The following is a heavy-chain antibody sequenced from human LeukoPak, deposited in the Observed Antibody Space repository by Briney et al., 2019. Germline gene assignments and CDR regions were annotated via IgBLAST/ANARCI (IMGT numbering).Heavy chain of an antibody. CDR2: ISSSSSYI. Sequence: GGSLRLSCAASGFTFSSYSMNWVRQAPGKGLEWVSSISSSSSYIYYADSVKGRFTISRDNAKNSLYLQMNSLRAEDTAVYYCAREHPRYYYYGMDVWGQGTTVTVSS. J-gene: IGHJ6*02. CDR1: GFTFSSYS. V-gene: IGHV3-21*01. CDR3: AREHPRYYYYGMDV.